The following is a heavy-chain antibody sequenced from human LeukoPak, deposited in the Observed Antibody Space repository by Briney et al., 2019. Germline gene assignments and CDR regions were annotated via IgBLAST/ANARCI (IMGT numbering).Heavy chain of an antibody. D-gene: IGHD2-15*01. J-gene: IGHJ4*02. CDR1: GFTFSNYA. CDR3: AKDWSAAH. V-gene: IGHV3-23*01. Sequence: GGSLRLSGAASGFTFSNYAMTWVRQATGKGLEWVSAISVGGAKTHYADSVRGRFTISRDDSKKTLYLQMRSLRAEDTAVYYCAKDWSAAHWGQGTLVTVSS. CDR2: ISVGGAKT.